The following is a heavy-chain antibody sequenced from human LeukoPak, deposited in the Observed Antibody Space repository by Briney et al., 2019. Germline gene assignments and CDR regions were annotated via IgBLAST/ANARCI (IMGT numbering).Heavy chain of an antibody. CDR3: AKAYYYGMDV. Sequence: PGRSLRLSCAASGFTFDDYAMHWVRQAPGKGLEWVSGISWNSGSIGYADSVKGRFTISRDNAKNSLYLQMNSLRAEDTALYYCAKAYYYGMDVWGQGTTVTVSS. CDR2: ISWNSGSI. V-gene: IGHV3-9*01. CDR1: GFTFDDYA. J-gene: IGHJ6*02.